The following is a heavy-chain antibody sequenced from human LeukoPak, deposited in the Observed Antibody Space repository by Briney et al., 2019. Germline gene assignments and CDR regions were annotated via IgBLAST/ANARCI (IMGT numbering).Heavy chain of an antibody. J-gene: IGHJ4*02. Sequence: PSETLSLTCSVSGGSISSYYWSWIRQPPGKGLEWIGYLYYSGSTNSNPSLKSRVTMSVDTSKNQFSLKLRSVTAADTAVYYCATDNSYGSGSYYTWGQGTLVTVSS. CDR3: ATDNSYGSGSYYT. CDR2: LYYSGST. V-gene: IGHV4-59*01. D-gene: IGHD3-10*01. CDR1: GGSISSYY.